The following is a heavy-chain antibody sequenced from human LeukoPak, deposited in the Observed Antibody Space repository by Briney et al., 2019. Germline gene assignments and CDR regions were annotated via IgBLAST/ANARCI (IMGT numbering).Heavy chain of an antibody. D-gene: IGHD1-26*01. J-gene: IGHJ4*02. Sequence: SETLSLTCTVSRGSISTYYWSWIRQPPGKGLEWIGTIYYSGSTYYNPSLKSRVTISVDTSKNQFSLKLSSVTAADTAVYYCARQGSGNYLSPVNYWGQGTLVTVSS. CDR3: ARQGSGNYLSPVNY. CDR1: RGSISTYY. CDR2: IYYSGST. V-gene: IGHV4-39*01.